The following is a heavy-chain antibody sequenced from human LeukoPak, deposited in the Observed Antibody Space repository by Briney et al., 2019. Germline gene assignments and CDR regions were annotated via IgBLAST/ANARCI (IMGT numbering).Heavy chain of an antibody. J-gene: IGHJ5*02. Sequence: AGSLRLSCAASGFTFSSYWMHWVRPAPGKGLVWVSRINSDGSSRSYADSVKGRFTISRDNAKNTVYLQMNSLRAEDTAVYYCARDDGGSRHPWGQGTLVTVSS. CDR2: INSDGSSR. D-gene: IGHD3-10*01. CDR1: GFTFSSYW. V-gene: IGHV3-74*01. CDR3: ARDDGGSRHP.